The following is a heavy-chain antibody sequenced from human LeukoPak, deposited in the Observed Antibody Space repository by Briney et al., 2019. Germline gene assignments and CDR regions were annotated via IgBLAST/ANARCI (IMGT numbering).Heavy chain of an antibody. V-gene: IGHV4-59*08. CDR3: ARHTYYDFWSGYFDAFDI. J-gene: IGHJ3*02. CDR2: IYYSGST. Sequence: PSETLSLTCTVSGGSISSYYWSWIRQPPGKGLEWIGYIYYSGSTNYNPSLKSRVTISVDTSKNQFSLKLSSVTAADTAVYYCARHTYYDFWSGYFDAFDIWGQGTMVTVSS. CDR1: GGSISSYY. D-gene: IGHD3-3*01.